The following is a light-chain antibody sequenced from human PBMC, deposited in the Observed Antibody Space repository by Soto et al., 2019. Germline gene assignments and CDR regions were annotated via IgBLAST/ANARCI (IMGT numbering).Light chain of an antibody. CDR1: QSVSSY. CDR3: QQRSNWPLT. V-gene: IGKV3-11*01. CDR2: DAS. Sequence: EIVLTQSPATLSLSPGERATLSCRASQSVSSYFAWYQQKPGQPPRLLIYDASNRATGIPARFSGSGSGTDFTLTISSLEPEDFAFYYCQQRSNWPLTFGPRTKVEIK. J-gene: IGKJ1*01.